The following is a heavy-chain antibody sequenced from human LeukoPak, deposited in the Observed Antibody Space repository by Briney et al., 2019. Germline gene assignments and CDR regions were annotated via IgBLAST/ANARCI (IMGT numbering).Heavy chain of an antibody. CDR3: ARGDCTNGVCYHYYYYYMDV. CDR2: INWNGGST. J-gene: IGHJ6*03. D-gene: IGHD2-8*01. CDR1: GFTFDDYG. V-gene: IGHV3-20*04. Sequence: GGSLRLSCAASGFTFDDYGMSWVRQAPGKGLEWVSGINWNGGSTGYADSVKGRFTISRDNAKNSLNLQMNSLRAEDTALYYCARGDCTNGVCYHYYYYYMDVWGKGTTVTVSS.